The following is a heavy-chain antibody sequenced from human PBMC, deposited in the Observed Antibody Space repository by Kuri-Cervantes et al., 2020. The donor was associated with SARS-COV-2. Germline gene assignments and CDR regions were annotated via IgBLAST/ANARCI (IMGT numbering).Heavy chain of an antibody. J-gene: IGHJ6*03. CDR3: ARATRGQLVFYYFYLDV. CDR1: GGSISSYY. CDR2: IYYSGST. D-gene: IGHD6-6*01. Sequence: SETLSLTCTVSGGSISSYYWSWIRQPPGKGLEWIGYIYYSGSTNYNPSLKSRVTMSVDTSKNQFSLQLTSVTAADAAIYYCARATRGQLVFYYFYLDVWGKGTTVTVSS. V-gene: IGHV4-59*12.